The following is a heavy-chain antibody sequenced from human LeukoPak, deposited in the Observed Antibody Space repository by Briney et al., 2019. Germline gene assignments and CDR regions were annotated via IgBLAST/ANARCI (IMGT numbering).Heavy chain of an antibody. CDR3: ARQVEGNDDWFDP. CDR1: GGSISSYY. Sequence: PETLSLTCTISGGSISSYYWSWIRQPPGKGLEWIGYIYYSGSTNYNPSLKSRVTISVDTSKNQFSLKLSSVTAADTAVYYCARQVEGNDDWFDPWGQGTLVTVSS. CDR2: IYYSGST. V-gene: IGHV4-59*08. D-gene: IGHD2-15*01. J-gene: IGHJ5*02.